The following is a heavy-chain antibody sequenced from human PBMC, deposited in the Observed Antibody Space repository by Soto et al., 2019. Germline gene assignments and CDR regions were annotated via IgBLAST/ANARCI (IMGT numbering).Heavy chain of an antibody. CDR3: TRHNGDAADYYYGMDV. Sequence: GGSLRLSCAASGFTFSGSAMHWVRQASGKGLEWVGRIRSKANSYATAYAASVKGRFTISRDDSKNTAYLQMNSLKTEDTAVYYCTRHNGDAADYYYGMDVWGQGTTVTVSS. V-gene: IGHV3-73*01. CDR1: GFTFSGSA. D-gene: IGHD2-8*01. CDR2: IRSKANSYAT. J-gene: IGHJ6*02.